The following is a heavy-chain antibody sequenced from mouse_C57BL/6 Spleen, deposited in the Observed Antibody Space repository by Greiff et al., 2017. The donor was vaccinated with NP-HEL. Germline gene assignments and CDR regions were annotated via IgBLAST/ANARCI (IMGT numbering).Heavy chain of an antibody. V-gene: IGHV5-17*01. CDR1: GFTFSDYG. D-gene: IGHD1-1*01. CDR3: ARRGYYGSSEGYAMDY. J-gene: IGHJ4*01. Sequence: EVQLVESGGGLVKPGGSLKLSCAASGFTFSDYGMHWVRQAPGKGLEWVAYISSGSSTIYYADTVKGRFTISRDNAKNTLFLQMTRLRSEDTAMYYCARRGYYGSSEGYAMDYWGQGTSVTVSS. CDR2: ISSGSSTI.